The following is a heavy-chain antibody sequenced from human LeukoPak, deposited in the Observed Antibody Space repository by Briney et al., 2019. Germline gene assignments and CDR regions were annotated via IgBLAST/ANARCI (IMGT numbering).Heavy chain of an antibody. D-gene: IGHD4-17*01. V-gene: IGHV4-59*12. Sequence: PSETLSLTCTVSGGYISSYYWSWIRQPPGKGLEWIGYIYYSGSTNYNPSLQSRVTMSVDKSKNQFSLKLSSVTAADTAVYYCATYFYGEYGSYYFDYWGQGTLVTVSS. CDR1: GGYISSYY. CDR2: IYYSGST. J-gene: IGHJ4*02. CDR3: ATYFYGEYGSYYFDY.